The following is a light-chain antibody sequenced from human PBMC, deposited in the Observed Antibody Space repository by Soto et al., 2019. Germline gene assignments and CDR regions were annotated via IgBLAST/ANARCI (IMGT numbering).Light chain of an antibody. CDR1: SSDVGAYNY. V-gene: IGLV2-14*01. CDR2: DVS. Sequence: QSALTQPASVSGSPGQSITISCTGTSSDVGAYNYVSWYQQHPGKAPKLMIYDVSNRPSGLSNRFSGSKSGSTAALTISGLQAEDEADYYCSSYTSSRIRVFGGGTKLTVL. CDR3: SSYTSSRIRV. J-gene: IGLJ3*02.